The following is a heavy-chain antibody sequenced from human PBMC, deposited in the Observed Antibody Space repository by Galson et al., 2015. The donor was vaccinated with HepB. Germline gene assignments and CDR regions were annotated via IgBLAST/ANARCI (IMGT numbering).Heavy chain of an antibody. J-gene: IGHJ6*02. CDR3: AKALHSYVSDYHYYHGMDV. V-gene: IGHV3-30*18. CDR2: TSYDGKNN. D-gene: IGHD3-16*01. Sequence: SLRLSCAASELSFKSYGMHWVRQAPGKGLEWVAVTSYDGKNNYYADSVKGRFTISRDISNNTVHLQMNRLRAEDTAVYYCAKALHSYVSDYHYYHGMDVWGQGTTVIVSS. CDR1: ELSFKSYG.